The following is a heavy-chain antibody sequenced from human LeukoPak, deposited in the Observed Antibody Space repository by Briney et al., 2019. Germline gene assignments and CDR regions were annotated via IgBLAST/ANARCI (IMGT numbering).Heavy chain of an antibody. CDR1: GYTFTNYY. D-gene: IGHD3-22*01. V-gene: IGHV1-2*02. Sequence: ASVRVSCKASGYTFTNYYMHWVRQAPGQGLEWMGWINPNSGDTHYSQKFQGRVTMTRDTSISTAYMELSRLRSDDTAVYYCARTYPDSSGYYYDYWGQGTLVTVSS. CDR3: ARTYPDSSGYYYDY. J-gene: IGHJ4*02. CDR2: INPNSGDT.